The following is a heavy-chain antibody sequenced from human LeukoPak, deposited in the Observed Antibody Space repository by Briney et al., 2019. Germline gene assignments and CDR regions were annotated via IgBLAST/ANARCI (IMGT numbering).Heavy chain of an antibody. CDR3: ARDLDPAAIPYYYYYMDV. J-gene: IGHJ6*03. V-gene: IGHV1-8*01. Sequence: ASVKVSCKASGYTFTSYDINWVRQATGQGLEWMGWMNPNSGNTGYAQKFQGRVTMTRNTSISTAYMELSSLRSEDTAVYYCARDLDPAAIPYYYYYMDVWGKGTTVTVSS. CDR2: MNPNSGNT. D-gene: IGHD2-2*01. CDR1: GYTFTSYD.